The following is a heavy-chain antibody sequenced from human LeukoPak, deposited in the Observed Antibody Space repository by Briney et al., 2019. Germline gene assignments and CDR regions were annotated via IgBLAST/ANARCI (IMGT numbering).Heavy chain of an antibody. CDR2: IIPIFGTA. V-gene: IGHV1-69*05. D-gene: IGHD2-21*02. J-gene: IGHJ4*02. CDR3: AREKVVVTAILFDY. Sequence: ASVKVSCKASGGTFSSYAISWVRQAPGQGLEWMGGIIPIFGTANYAQKFQGRVTITTDESTSTAYMELSSLRSEDTAVYYCAREKVVVTAILFDYWGQGTLVTVSS. CDR1: GGTFSSYA.